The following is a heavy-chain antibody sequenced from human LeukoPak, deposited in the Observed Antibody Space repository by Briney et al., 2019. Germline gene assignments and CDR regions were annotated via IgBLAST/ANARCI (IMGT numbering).Heavy chain of an antibody. V-gene: IGHV3-74*01. CDR1: GFTFSNYW. J-gene: IGHJ2*01. D-gene: IGHD2-15*01. CDR2: ITNDGSAT. CDR3: ARDASPGYFDL. Sequence: GWSLRLSCAVSGFTFSNYWMHWVRQGPGEGLAWVSRITNDGSATGHADSVKGRFTISRDNAKNTLYLHMDSLSPEDTAVYYCARDASPGYFDLWGRGTLVTVSS.